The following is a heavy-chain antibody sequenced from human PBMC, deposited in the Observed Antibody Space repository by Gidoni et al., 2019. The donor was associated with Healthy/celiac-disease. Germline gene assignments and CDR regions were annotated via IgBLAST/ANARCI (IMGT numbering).Heavy chain of an antibody. J-gene: IGHJ4*02. Sequence: QITLKESGPTLVKPTQTLTLTCTFSGFSLSTGGVGVGWIRQPPGKALEWLALIYWNDDKRYSPSLKSRLTITKDTSKNQVVLTMINMDPVDTATYYCALSYYYDSSGATYYFDYWGQGTLVTVSS. CDR2: IYWNDDK. D-gene: IGHD3-22*01. CDR3: ALSYYYDSSGATYYFDY. CDR1: GFSLSTGGVG. V-gene: IGHV2-5*01.